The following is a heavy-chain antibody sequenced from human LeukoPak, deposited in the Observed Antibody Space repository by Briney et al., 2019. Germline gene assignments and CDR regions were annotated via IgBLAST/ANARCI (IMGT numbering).Heavy chain of an antibody. V-gene: IGHV1-46*01. CDR3: ARNRATTTMIVVVINDFDY. CDR2: INPSGGST. D-gene: IGHD3-22*01. CDR1: GYTFTSYY. J-gene: IGHJ4*02. Sequence: ASVKVSCKASGYTFTSYYMHWVRQAPGQGLEWMGIINPSGGSTSYAQKFQGRVTMTRDMSTSTVYMELSSLRSEDTAVYYCARNRATTTMIVVVINDFDYWGQATLVTVSS.